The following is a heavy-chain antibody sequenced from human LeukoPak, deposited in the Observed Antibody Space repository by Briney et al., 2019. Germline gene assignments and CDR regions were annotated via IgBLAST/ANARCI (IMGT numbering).Heavy chain of an antibody. CDR3: ARRSRTGFFDY. CDR1: GGSINSNTYY. CDR2: VYSSGST. J-gene: IGHJ4*02. Sequence: PSETLSLTCGVSGGSINSNTYYWGWIRQPPGKGLEWIGSVYSSGSTYYNPSLRSRVSISVDTSKNQFSLRLSSVTAPDTAVYYCARRSRTGFFDYWGQGTLVTVSS. D-gene: IGHD3-10*01. V-gene: IGHV4-39*01.